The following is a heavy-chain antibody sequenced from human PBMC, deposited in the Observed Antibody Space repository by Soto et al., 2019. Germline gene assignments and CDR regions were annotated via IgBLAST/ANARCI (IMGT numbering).Heavy chain of an antibody. V-gene: IGHV3-66*01. Sequence: GGSVRLSCAACGFTVSSNYISGVRQAPGKGLEWVSVIYSGGSTYYADSVKGRFTISRDNSKNTLYLQMNSLRAEDTAVYYCAREMDGLYFDYWGQGTLVTVSS. CDR2: IYSGGST. J-gene: IGHJ4*02. CDR3: AREMDGLYFDY. D-gene: IGHD2-2*03. CDR1: GFTVSSNY.